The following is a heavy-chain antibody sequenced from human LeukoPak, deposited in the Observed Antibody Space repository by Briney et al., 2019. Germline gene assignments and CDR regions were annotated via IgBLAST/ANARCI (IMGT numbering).Heavy chain of an antibody. J-gene: IGHJ2*01. V-gene: IGHV1-24*01. CDR3: TSTVTMRDFYFDL. Sequence: GASVKVSCKVSGYTLTEISMHWVRQVPGKGLEWMGSFDPEDGETIYTQKFQGRVTMTEDTSTDTAYMELSSRRSEATTVYYCTSTVTMRDFYFDLWGRGTLVTVSS. CDR1: GYTLTEIS. D-gene: IGHD4-17*01. CDR2: FDPEDGET.